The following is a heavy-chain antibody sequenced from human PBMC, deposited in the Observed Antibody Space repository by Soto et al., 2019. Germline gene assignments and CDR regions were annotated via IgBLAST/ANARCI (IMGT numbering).Heavy chain of an antibody. CDR3: AKDLTAEDGSGGSCLDSFDI. CDR1: GFTFSSYA. J-gene: IGHJ3*02. Sequence: EVQLLESGGGLVQPGGSLRLSCAASGFTFSSYAMSWVRQAPGKGLEWVSAISGSGGSTYYADSVKGLFTISRDKSKNQLYLQMHSLRSEDKAVYYCAKDLTAEDGSGGSCLDSFDIWGQGTMVTVSS. CDR2: ISGSGGST. D-gene: IGHD2-15*01. V-gene: IGHV3-23*01.